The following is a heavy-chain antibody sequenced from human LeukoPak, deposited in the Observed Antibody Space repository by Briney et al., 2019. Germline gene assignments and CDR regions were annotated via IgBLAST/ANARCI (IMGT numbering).Heavy chain of an antibody. V-gene: IGHV4-31*03. D-gene: IGHD2-15*01. CDR3: ASQRGVRYCNGGNCYSGALDY. CDR2: TFYGGST. CDR1: GGSISSGDCY. J-gene: IGHJ4*02. Sequence: SETLSLTCSVSGGSISSGDCYWSWIRHHPGKGLEWIGYTFYGGSTYYNPSLKSRVSISIVTSQNQISLKLSSVTAADTAVYYCASQRGVRYCNGGNCYSGALDYWGQGTLVTVSS.